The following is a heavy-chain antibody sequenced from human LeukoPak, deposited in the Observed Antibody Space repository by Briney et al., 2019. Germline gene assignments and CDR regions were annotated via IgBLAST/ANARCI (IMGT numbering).Heavy chain of an antibody. CDR2: INHSGST. D-gene: IGHD1-14*01. J-gene: IGHJ4*02. Sequence: SETLSLTCAVYGGSFSGYYWSWIRQPPGKGLEWIGEINHSGSTYYNPSLKSRVTISVDTSKNQFSLKLSSVTAADTAVYYCASSPWTTFDYWGQGTLVTVSS. CDR3: ASSPWTTFDY. V-gene: IGHV4-34*01. CDR1: GGSFSGYY.